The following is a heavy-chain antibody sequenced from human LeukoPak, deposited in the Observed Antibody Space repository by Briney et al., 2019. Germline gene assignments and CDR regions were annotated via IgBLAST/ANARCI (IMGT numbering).Heavy chain of an antibody. CDR1: GFIFSDYY. CDR2: ISGDTTYR. Sequence: PGGSLRLSCAPSGFIFSDYYMSWIRQAPGRGLEWVSYISGDTTYRSYADSVKGRFTVSRDNAQNSLYLQMDSLRAEDTAIYYCASGFGSFDWLWEHWGQGTLVTVSS. CDR3: ASGFGSFDWLWEH. V-gene: IGHV3-11*03. J-gene: IGHJ4*02. D-gene: IGHD3-9*01.